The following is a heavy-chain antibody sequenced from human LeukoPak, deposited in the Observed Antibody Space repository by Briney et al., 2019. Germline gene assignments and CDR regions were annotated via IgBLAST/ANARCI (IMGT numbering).Heavy chain of an antibody. V-gene: IGHV3-33*01. CDR3: ARGRGPMVRGVIFNWFDP. D-gene: IGHD3-10*01. Sequence: PGRSLRLSCAASGFTFSSYGMHWVRQAPGKELEWGAVIWYDGSNKYYADSVKGRFTISRDNPKNTLYLQMNSLRAEDTAVYYCARGRGPMVRGVIFNWFDPWGQGTLVTVSS. J-gene: IGHJ5*02. CDR2: IWYDGSNK. CDR1: GFTFSSYG.